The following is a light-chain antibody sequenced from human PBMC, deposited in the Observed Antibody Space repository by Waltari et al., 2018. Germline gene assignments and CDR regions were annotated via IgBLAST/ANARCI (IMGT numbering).Light chain of an antibody. V-gene: IGLV2-23*02. CDR2: EVS. CDR1: SRDVGSYNL. Sequence: QSALTQPASVSGSPGQSITISCTGTSRDVGSYNLVSWYQQHPDKAPKLMIYEVSNRPSGVSDRFSGSKSGNTASLTISGLQAEDEADYYCCSYAGSDTFVVLGGGTKLTVL. J-gene: IGLJ2*01. CDR3: CSYAGSDTFVV.